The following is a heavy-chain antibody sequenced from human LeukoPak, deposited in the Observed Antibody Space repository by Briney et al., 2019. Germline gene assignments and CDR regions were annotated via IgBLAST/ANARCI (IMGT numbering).Heavy chain of an antibody. CDR1: GGTFSSYA. CDR3: ARGTYASGRYFYYYYMDY. J-gene: IGHJ6*03. CDR2: IIPIFGTA. Sequence: SVKASCKASGGTFSSYAISWVRQAPGQGLEWMGGIIPIFGTANYAQKFQGRVTITADESTSTAYMELSSLRSEDTAVYFCARGTYASGRYFYYYYMDYWGKGTTVTVSS. D-gene: IGHD3-10*01. V-gene: IGHV1-69*13.